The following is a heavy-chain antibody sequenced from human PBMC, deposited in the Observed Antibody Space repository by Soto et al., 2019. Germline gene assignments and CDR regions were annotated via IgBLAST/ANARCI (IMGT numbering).Heavy chain of an antibody. D-gene: IGHD4-17*01. CDR2: ISSSSSTI. Sequence: EVQLVESGGGLVQPGGSLRLSCAASGFTFSSYSMNWVRQAPGKGLEWVSYISSSSSTIYYADSVKGRFTISRDNAKNALNLQMNSRRAEDTAVYYCARGPPYDYGAYPDYFDYWGQGTLVTVSS. CDR3: ARGPPYDYGAYPDYFDY. CDR1: GFTFSSYS. J-gene: IGHJ4*02. V-gene: IGHV3-48*01.